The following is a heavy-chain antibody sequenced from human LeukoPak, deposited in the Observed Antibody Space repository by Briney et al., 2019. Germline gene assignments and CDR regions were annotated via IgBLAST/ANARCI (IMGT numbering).Heavy chain of an antibody. CDR2: IYYSGST. Sequence: PSETLSLTCTVSGGSISSYYWSWIRQPPGKGLEWIGYIYYSGSTNYNPSLKSRVTISVDTSKNQFSLKLSSVTAADTAVYYCARQDYYGSGNMGYFDYWGQGTLVTVSS. CDR3: ARQDYYGSGNMGYFDY. V-gene: IGHV4-59*08. J-gene: IGHJ4*02. CDR1: GGSISSYY. D-gene: IGHD3-10*01.